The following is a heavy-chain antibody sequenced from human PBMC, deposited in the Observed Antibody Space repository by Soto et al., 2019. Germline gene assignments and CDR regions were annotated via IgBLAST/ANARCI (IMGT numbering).Heavy chain of an antibody. CDR1: GYTFTSYG. CDR2: ISAYNGNT. Sequence: GASVKVSCKASGYTFTSYGINWVRQAPGQGLEWMGWISAYNGNTIYAQNFQGRVTMTTDTSSGTAYVELRSLKSDDTAVYYCARDFVPAYSGYSDCWGQGTLVTVSS. J-gene: IGHJ4*02. D-gene: IGHD5-12*01. CDR3: ARDFVPAYSGYSDC. V-gene: IGHV1-18*01.